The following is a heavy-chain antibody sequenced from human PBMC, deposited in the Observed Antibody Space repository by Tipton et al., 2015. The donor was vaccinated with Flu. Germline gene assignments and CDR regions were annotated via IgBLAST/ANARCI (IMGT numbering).Heavy chain of an antibody. V-gene: IGHV4-59*01. CDR3: ARGSVVVAATGGYYFDY. CDR2: IYYSGST. D-gene: IGHD2-15*01. J-gene: IGHJ4*02. Sequence: TLSLTCTVSGGSISSYYWSWIRQSPGKGLELIGYIYYSGSTNYNPSLKSRVTISVDTSKNQFSLKLSSVTAADTAVYYCARGSVVVAATGGYYFDYWGQGTLVTVSS. CDR1: GGSISSYY.